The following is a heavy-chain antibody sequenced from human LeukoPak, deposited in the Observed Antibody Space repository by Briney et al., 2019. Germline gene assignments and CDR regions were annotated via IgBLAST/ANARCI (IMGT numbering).Heavy chain of an antibody. Sequence: SETLSLTCTVSGDSFTSGGYFWTWIRQHPGKGLEWIGYISNSGTTSYNPSLKSRVSISVDTSNNQFSLRLSSVTAADTAVYYCARDVVVTSSPDAFDIWGQGTMVTVSS. J-gene: IGHJ3*02. CDR2: ISNSGTT. D-gene: IGHD2-21*02. CDR3: ARDVVVTSSPDAFDI. CDR1: GDSFTSGGYF. V-gene: IGHV4-31*03.